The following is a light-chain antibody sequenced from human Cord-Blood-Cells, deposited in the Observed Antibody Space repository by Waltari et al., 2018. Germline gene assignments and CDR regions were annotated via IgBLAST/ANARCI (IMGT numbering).Light chain of an antibody. CDR2: DAS. CDR3: QQRSNWPPLT. V-gene: IGKV3-11*01. CDR1: QSVSSY. J-gene: IGKJ4*01. Sequence: IVLTQSPDTLSLSPEARQTHSCRASQSVSSYLAWYQQKPGQAPRLLIYDASNRATGIPARFSGSGSGTDFTLTISSLEPEDFAVYYCQQRSNWPPLTFGGGTKVEIK.